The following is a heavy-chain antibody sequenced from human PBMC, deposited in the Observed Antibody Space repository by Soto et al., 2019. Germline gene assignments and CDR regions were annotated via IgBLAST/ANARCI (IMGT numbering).Heavy chain of an antibody. CDR3: ARDLTIGSDYSGYDVIDY. CDR1: GGIFSTST. Sequence: VASVKVSCKASGGIFSTSTFTWVRQAPGQGLEWKGRIIPILGTADYAQKIQGRVTLTADKSTSTAYMELSSLGSEDTAVYYCARDLTIGSDYSGYDVIDYWGQGTLVTVSS. D-gene: IGHD5-12*01. J-gene: IGHJ4*02. V-gene: IGHV1-69*08. CDR2: IIPILGTA.